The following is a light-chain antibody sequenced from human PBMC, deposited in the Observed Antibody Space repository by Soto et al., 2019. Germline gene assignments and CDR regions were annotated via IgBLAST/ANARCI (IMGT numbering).Light chain of an antibody. CDR2: DAS. Sequence: EIVLKQSPGTLSLSPGERATLSCRASQSVGSSYLAWYQQKPGQAPRLLIYDASNRATGIPARFSGSGSGTDFTLTISSLEPEDFAVYYCQQYGSSLLTFGGGAKVDIK. V-gene: IGKV3-20*01. CDR1: QSVGSSY. CDR3: QQYGSSLLT. J-gene: IGKJ4*01.